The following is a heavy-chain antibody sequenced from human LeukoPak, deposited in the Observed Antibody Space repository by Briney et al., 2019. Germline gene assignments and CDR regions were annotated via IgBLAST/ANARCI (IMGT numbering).Heavy chain of an antibody. CDR2: FSGSGSST. D-gene: IGHD1-26*01. CDR1: GFTVSSNY. Sequence: GGSLRLSCAASGFTVSSNYMSWVRQAPGKGLEWVSGFSGSGSSTYYADSVKGRFTISRDNSKNTLYLQMNSLRAEDTAVYYSAKNSGSYQEIDYWGQGTLVTVSS. J-gene: IGHJ4*02. V-gene: IGHV3-23*01. CDR3: AKNSGSYQEIDY.